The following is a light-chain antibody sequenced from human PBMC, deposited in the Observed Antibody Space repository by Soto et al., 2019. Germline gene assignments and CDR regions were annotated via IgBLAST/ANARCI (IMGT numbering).Light chain of an antibody. Sequence: NFMLTQPHSVSESPGKTVTISCTRSSGSIASNYVQWYQQRPGSSPTSVISEDKQRPSGVPDRFSGSIDSSSNSASLTISGLKTEDEADYHCQSYDNTNSWVFGGGTKLTVL. CDR3: QSYDNTNSWV. V-gene: IGLV6-57*01. J-gene: IGLJ3*02. CDR1: SGSIASNY. CDR2: EDK.